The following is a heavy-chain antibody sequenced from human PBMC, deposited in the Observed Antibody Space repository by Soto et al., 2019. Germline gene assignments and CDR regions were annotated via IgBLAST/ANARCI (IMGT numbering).Heavy chain of an antibody. Sequence: GGSLRLSCAASGFTVSSNYMSWVRQAPGKGLEWVSVIYSGGSTYYADSVKGRFTISRHNSKNTLYLQMNSLRAEDTAVYYCARDALCGHSSSCYYYGMDVWGQGTTVTVSS. CDR3: ARDALCGHSSSCYYYGMDV. J-gene: IGHJ6*02. CDR2: IYSGGST. D-gene: IGHD6-13*01. V-gene: IGHV3-53*04. CDR1: GFTVSSNY.